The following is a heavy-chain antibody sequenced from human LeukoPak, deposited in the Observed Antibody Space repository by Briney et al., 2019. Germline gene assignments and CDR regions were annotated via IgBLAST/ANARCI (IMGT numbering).Heavy chain of an antibody. D-gene: IGHD1-1*01. CDR2: IRGNGDT. CDR3: AKANWVSNADAVW. CDR1: GFSFNNYA. Sequence: GGSLRLSCSASGFSFNNYAMSWVRQAPARGLEWVSSIRGNGDTFYADSVKGRFTLSRDDSRNTVYLQLNNLRVEDTAVYYCAKANWVSNADAVWWGQGTLVTVSS. V-gene: IGHV3-23*01. J-gene: IGHJ4*02.